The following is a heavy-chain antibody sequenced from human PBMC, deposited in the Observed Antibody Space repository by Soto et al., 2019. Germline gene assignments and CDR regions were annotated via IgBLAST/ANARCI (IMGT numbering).Heavy chain of an antibody. CDR1: GGSFSGYY. V-gene: IGHV4-34*01. Sequence: SETLSLTCAVYGGSFSGYYWSWFRQPPGKGLEWIGEINHSGSTSYNPSLKSRVTIPVDTSKNQFSLKLSSVTAADTAVYYCASDTYCSGGSCTGYWGQGTLVTVSS. CDR3: ASDTYCSGGSCTGY. J-gene: IGHJ4*02. CDR2: INHSGST. D-gene: IGHD2-15*01.